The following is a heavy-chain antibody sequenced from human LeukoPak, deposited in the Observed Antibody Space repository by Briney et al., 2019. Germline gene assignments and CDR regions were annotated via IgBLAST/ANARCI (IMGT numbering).Heavy chain of an antibody. V-gene: IGHV4-4*07. D-gene: IGHD3-22*01. CDR1: GGSISSYY. CDR2: IYTSGST. Sequence: PSETLSLTCTVSGGSISSYYWSWIRQPAGKGLEWIGRIYTSGSTNYNPSLKSRVTMSVDTSKNQFSLKLSSVTAADTAVYYCARGVYDSSGYYKAGDAFDIWGQGTMVTVSS. CDR3: ARGVYDSSGYYKAGDAFDI. J-gene: IGHJ3*02.